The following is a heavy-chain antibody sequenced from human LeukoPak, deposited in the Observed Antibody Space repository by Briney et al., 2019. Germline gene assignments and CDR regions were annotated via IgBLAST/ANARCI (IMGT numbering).Heavy chain of an antibody. D-gene: IGHD6-13*01. Sequence: GGSLRLSCAASGFTFSSYWMSWARQAPGKGLEWVANIKQDGSEKYYVDSEKGRFTISRDNAKNSLYLQMNSLKTEDTAVYFCARTYGSSWDTTYFDCWGQGTRVTVSS. V-gene: IGHV3-7*03. CDR1: GFTFSSYW. J-gene: IGHJ4*02. CDR2: IKQDGSEK. CDR3: ARTYGSSWDTTYFDC.